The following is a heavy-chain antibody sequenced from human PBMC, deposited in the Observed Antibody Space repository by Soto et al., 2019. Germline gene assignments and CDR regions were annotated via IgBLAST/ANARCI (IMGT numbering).Heavy chain of an antibody. Sequence: GGSLRLSCAASGFTFSSYAMSWVRQAPGKGLEWVSAISGSGGSTYYADSVKGRFTISRDNSKNTLYLQMNSLRAEDTAVYYCAKTSIDGSSAAYYYYGMDVWGQGTTVTVSS. CDR2: ISGSGGST. CDR3: AKTSIDGSSAAYYYYGMDV. CDR1: GFTFSSYA. J-gene: IGHJ6*02. D-gene: IGHD6-6*01. V-gene: IGHV3-23*01.